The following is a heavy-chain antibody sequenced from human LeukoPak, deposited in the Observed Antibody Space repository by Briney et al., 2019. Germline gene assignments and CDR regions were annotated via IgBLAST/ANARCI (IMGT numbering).Heavy chain of an antibody. V-gene: IGHV1-46*03. CDR3: ARESGVVVVAAIDNAFDI. CDR1: VYTFTSYY. CDR2: INPSGGST. Sequence: GASVKVSCKASVYTFTSYYMHWVRQAPGQGLEWMGIINPSGGSTSYAQKFQGRVTMTRDTSTSTVYMELSSLRSEDTAVYYCARESGVVVVAAIDNAFDIWGQGTMVTVSS. D-gene: IGHD2-15*01. J-gene: IGHJ3*02.